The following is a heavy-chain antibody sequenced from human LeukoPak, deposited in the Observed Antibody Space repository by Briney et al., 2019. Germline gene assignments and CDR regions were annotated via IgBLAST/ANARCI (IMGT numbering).Heavy chain of an antibody. CDR3: ARVITMIVEDY. Sequence: PGGSLRLSCAASGFTFSSYAMHWVRQAPGKGLEWVAVISYDGSNKYYADSVKGRFTISRDNSKNTLYLQMNSLRAEDTAVYYCARVITMIVEDYWGQGTLVTVSS. CDR2: ISYDGSNK. V-gene: IGHV3-30-3*01. J-gene: IGHJ4*02. D-gene: IGHD3-22*01. CDR1: GFTFSSYA.